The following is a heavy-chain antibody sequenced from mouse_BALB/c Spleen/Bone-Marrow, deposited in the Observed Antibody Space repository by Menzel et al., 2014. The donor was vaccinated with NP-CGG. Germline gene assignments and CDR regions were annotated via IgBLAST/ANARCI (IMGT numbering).Heavy chain of an antibody. D-gene: IGHD2-4*01. Sequence: VKLQESGGGLVKPGGSLKLSCAASGFTFSDYYMYWVRQTPEKRLEWVATISDGGSYTYYPDSVKGRFTISRDNAKNNLYLQMSSLKSEDTAMYYCARGRIYYDYDVGDYWGQGTTLTVSS. CDR1: GFTFSDYY. J-gene: IGHJ2*01. V-gene: IGHV5-4*02. CDR3: ARGRIYYDYDVGDY. CDR2: ISDGGSYT.